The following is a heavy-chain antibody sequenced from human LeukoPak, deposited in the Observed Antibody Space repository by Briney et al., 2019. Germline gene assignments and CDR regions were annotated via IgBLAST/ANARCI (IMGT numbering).Heavy chain of an antibody. CDR3: ARDWDGSGSYYKIKRNYFDY. V-gene: IGHV1-18*01. D-gene: IGHD3-10*01. CDR2: ISAYNGNT. Sequence: GASVKVSCKASGGTFSSYAISWVRQAPGQGLEWMGWISAYNGNTNYAQKLQGRVTMTTDTSTSTAYMELRSLRSDDTAVYYCARDWDGSGSYYKIKRNYFDYWGQGTLVTVSS. J-gene: IGHJ4*02. CDR1: GGTFSSYA.